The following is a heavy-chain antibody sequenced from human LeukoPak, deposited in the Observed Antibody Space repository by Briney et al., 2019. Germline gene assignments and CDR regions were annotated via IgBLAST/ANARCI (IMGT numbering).Heavy chain of an antibody. Sequence: PGRSLRLSCSASGFTFISYGMHWVRQAPGKGLEWVALISYEGSIKYYADSVKGRFTISRDNSKSTVYLQMNSLRAEDTAVYHCAKYLEPTAVLMDVWGQGTTVTVSS. D-gene: IGHD1-1*01. CDR1: GFTFISYG. CDR3: AKYLEPTAVLMDV. V-gene: IGHV3-30*18. J-gene: IGHJ6*02. CDR2: ISYEGSIK.